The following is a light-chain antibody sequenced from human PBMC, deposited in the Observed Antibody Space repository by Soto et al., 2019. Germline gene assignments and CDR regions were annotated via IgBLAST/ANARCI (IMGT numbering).Light chain of an antibody. Sequence: QSALTQPASVSGSPGQSITISCTGSSSDIGGYNYVSWYQQHPGKAPKLMIYEVSNRPSGVSNRFSASKSGNTASLTISGLQAEDEADYYCTSYVGNDIWVFGGGTKVTVL. V-gene: IGLV2-14*01. CDR1: SSDIGGYNY. J-gene: IGLJ3*02. CDR3: TSYVGNDIWV. CDR2: EVS.